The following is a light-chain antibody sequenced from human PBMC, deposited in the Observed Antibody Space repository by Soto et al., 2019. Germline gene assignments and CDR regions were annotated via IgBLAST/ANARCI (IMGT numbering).Light chain of an antibody. J-gene: IGLJ1*01. CDR1: SSDVGGYNY. CDR2: EVS. CDR3: SSYAGSNLYV. Sequence: QSALTQPPSASGSPGQSVTISCTGTSSDVGGYNYVSWYQQHPGKAPKFIIYEVSKRPSGVPDRFSGSKSGNTASLTVSGLQAEDEAEYYCSSYAGSNLYVFGTGTKLTVL. V-gene: IGLV2-8*01.